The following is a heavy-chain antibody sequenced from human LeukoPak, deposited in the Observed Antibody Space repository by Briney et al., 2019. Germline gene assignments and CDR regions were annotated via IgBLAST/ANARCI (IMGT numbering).Heavy chain of an antibody. D-gene: IGHD2-2*03. Sequence: PGGFLRLSCAASGFTFSTYSMNWVRQAPGKGLEWVSSISRSSSYIYYADSVKGRFTISRDNAANSLYLQMNGLGDEDTAVYYCARDYAKLGYCSGSSCPDAFDVWGQGTVVTVSS. V-gene: IGHV3-21*01. CDR1: GFTFSTYS. J-gene: IGHJ3*01. CDR2: ISRSSSYI. CDR3: ARDYAKLGYCSGSSCPDAFDV.